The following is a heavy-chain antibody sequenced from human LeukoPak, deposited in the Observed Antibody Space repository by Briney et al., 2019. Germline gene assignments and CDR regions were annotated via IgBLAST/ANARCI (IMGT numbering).Heavy chain of an antibody. CDR1: GYTFTSYG. D-gene: IGHD3-16*01. CDR3: ARWGVSVFLNYFDY. CDR2: ISAYNGNT. Sequence: EASVKVSCKASGYTFTSYGISWVRQAPGQGLEWMGWISAYNGNTNYAQKLQGRVTMTTDTSTSTTYMELRSLRSDDTAVYYCARWGVSVFLNYFDYWGQGTLVTVSS. J-gene: IGHJ4*02. V-gene: IGHV1-18*01.